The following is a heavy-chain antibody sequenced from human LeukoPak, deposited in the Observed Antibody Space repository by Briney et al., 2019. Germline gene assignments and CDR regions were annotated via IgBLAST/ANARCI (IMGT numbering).Heavy chain of an antibody. D-gene: IGHD4/OR15-4a*01. V-gene: IGHV3-13*04. J-gene: IGHJ3*02. Sequence: RCLRLSSAASGLILTEVVTPCVRSGTREGVEWVSGISTTVDTYYPGSLQGRFTISREKPKKSLYLQMNSLRAEHTAVYYCVRETISGAYAFYIWGQGTMVTVSS. CDR2: ISTTVDT. CDR3: VRETISGAYAFYI. CDR1: GLILTEVV.